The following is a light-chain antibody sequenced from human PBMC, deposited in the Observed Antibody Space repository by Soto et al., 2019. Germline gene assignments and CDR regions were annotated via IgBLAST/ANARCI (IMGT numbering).Light chain of an antibody. Sequence: QLVLTQPPSASGTPGQRVTFPGSGTTSKIETNDIFWHQQLPGSAPKLLIYSNDQRPSGVPDRFSASKSGTSASLAISGLRSEDEAEYFCATWDDSLSGVVFGGGTKVTVL. CDR2: SND. V-gene: IGLV1-47*02. CDR1: TSKIETND. J-gene: IGLJ2*01. CDR3: ATWDDSLSGVV.